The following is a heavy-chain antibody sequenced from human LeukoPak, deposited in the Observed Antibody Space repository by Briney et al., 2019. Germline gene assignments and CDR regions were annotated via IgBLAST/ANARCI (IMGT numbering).Heavy chain of an antibody. CDR2: IKSKTDGGTT. Sequence: SPGGSLRLSCAASGFTFSNAWMSWVRQAPGKGLEWVGRIKSKTDGGTTDYAAPVKGRFTISRDDSKNTLYLQMNSLKTEDTAVYYCTTIPGIAAAGILLPWGQGTLVTVSS. V-gene: IGHV3-15*01. D-gene: IGHD6-13*01. J-gene: IGHJ5*02. CDR3: TTIPGIAAAGILLP. CDR1: GFTFSNAW.